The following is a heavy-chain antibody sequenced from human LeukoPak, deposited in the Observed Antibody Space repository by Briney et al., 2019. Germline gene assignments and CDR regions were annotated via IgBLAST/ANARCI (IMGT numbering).Heavy chain of an antibody. D-gene: IGHD4/OR15-4a*01. CDR2: IYSDNT. Sequence: GGSLRLSCTVSGFTVSSNSMSWVRQAPEKGLEWVSFIYSDNTHYSDSVKGRFTISRDNSKNTLYLQMNSLRAEDTAVYYCARRAGAYSHPYDYWGQGTLATVSS. V-gene: IGHV3-53*01. CDR1: GFTVSSNS. CDR3: ARRAGAYSHPYDY. J-gene: IGHJ4*02.